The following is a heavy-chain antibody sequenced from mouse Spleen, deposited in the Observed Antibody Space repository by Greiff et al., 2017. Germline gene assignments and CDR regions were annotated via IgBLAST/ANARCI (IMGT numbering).Heavy chain of an antibody. V-gene: IGHV1-14*01. J-gene: IGHJ4*01. CDR1: GYTFTSYV. CDR3: ARGTGYYAMDY. Sequence: EVQLQQSGPELVKPGASVKMSCKASGYTFTSYVMHWVKQKPGQGLEWIGYINPYNDGTKYNEKFKGKATLTSDKSSSTAYMELSSLTSEDSAVYYCARGTGYYAMDYWGQGTSVTVSS. CDR2: INPYNDGT. D-gene: IGHD4-1*01.